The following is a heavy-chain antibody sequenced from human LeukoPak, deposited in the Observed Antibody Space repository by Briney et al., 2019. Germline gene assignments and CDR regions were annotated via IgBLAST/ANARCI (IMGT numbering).Heavy chain of an antibody. Sequence: PGGSLRLSCVASGFAISSYAFSWVRQPPGKGLAWVSAISDDGRSTYYIDSVKGRFTISRDNSENTLYLQMNSLRADDTAVYYCAKDAADSSRSDYWGQGTLVTVSS. CDR1: GFAISSYA. CDR3: AKDAADSSRSDY. D-gene: IGHD6-13*01. CDR2: ISDDGRST. V-gene: IGHV3-23*01. J-gene: IGHJ4*02.